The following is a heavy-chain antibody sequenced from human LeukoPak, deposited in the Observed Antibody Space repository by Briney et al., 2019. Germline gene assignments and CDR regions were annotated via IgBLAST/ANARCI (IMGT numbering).Heavy chain of an antibody. Sequence: GSLRLSCAASGFTFSSYAMSWIRQPPGKGLEWIGYIYYGGSTNYNPSLKSRVTISVDTSKNQFSLKLSSVTAADTAVYYCARHDASGDEYYFDYWGQGTLVTVSS. V-gene: IGHV4-59*08. J-gene: IGHJ4*02. D-gene: IGHD4-17*01. CDR1: GFTFSSYA. CDR3: ARHDASGDEYYFDY. CDR2: IYYGGST.